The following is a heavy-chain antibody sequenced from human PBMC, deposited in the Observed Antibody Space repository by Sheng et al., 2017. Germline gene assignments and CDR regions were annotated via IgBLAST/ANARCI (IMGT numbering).Heavy chain of an antibody. CDR1: GFTFSSYE. D-gene: IGHD1-26*01. Sequence: EVQLVESGGGLVQPGGSLRLSCAASGFTFSSYEMNWVRQAPGKGLEWVSYISSSGSTIYYADSVKGRFTISRDNAKNSLYLQMNSLRAEDTAVYYCARLFPHSGNSPTGGGGQGTLVTVSS. J-gene: IGHJ4*02. CDR3: ARLFPHSGNSPTGG. CDR2: ISSSGSTI. V-gene: IGHV3-48*03.